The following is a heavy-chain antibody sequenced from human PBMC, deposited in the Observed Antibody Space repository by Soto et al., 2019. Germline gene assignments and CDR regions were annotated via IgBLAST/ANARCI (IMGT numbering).Heavy chain of an antibody. CDR1: GFTFSAYA. V-gene: IGHV3-23*01. D-gene: IGHD3-10*01. CDR2: VTGSGGTT. Sequence: EVQVLESGGGLVQPGGSLRLTCAAAGFTFSAYAMGWVRQAPGKGLEWVSTVTGSGGTTYYADSVKGRFTVSRDNSTNTLYLQMNSLRAEDTAVYYCVKDRRGQDFDDEPATPCWGQGNLVTVSS. CDR3: VKDRRGQDFDDEPATPC. J-gene: IGHJ4*02.